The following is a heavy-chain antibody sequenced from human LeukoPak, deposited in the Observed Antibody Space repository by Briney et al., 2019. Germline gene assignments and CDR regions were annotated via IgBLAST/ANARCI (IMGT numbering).Heavy chain of an antibody. CDR2: IYSGGST. Sequence: GGSLRLSCAASGFTVSSNHMNWVRQAPGKGLEWVSLIYSGGSTLYADSVKGRFTISRDSSKNTLYLQMNSLRAEDTAVYYCARVLSGLDVWGLGTTVTVSS. V-gene: IGHV3-53*01. CDR1: GFTVSSNH. D-gene: IGHD3-9*01. CDR3: ARVLSGLDV. J-gene: IGHJ6*02.